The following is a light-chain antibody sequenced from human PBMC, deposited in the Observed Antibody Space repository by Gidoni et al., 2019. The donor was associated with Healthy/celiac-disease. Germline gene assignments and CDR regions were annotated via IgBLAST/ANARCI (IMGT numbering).Light chain of an antibody. J-gene: IGKJ4*01. Sequence: DIQMTQSPSTLSASVGDRVTITCRASQSISSWVAWYQQKPGKAPKLLIYDASSLESGVPSRFSGSGSGTEFTLTISSLQPDDFATYYCQQYNSYSSLTFXGXTKVEIK. CDR2: DAS. CDR3: QQYNSYSSLT. V-gene: IGKV1-5*01. CDR1: QSISSW.